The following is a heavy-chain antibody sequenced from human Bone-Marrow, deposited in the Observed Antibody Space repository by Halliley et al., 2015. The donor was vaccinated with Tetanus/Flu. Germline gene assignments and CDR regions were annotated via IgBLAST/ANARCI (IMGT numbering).Heavy chain of an antibody. Sequence: AASAFTFNSYAMHWVRQAPGKGLEWVAVTSYDGSYKYYADSVKGRFTISRDNSKNTLYLEMNNLRTEDTAVYYCAKDRRETYNYDSSGYYYDWYFDLWGRGTLVTVSS. V-gene: IGHV3-30*18. J-gene: IGHJ2*01. CDR1: AFTFNSYA. CDR2: TSYDGSYK. D-gene: IGHD3-22*01. CDR3: AKDRRETYNYDSSGYYYDWYFDL.